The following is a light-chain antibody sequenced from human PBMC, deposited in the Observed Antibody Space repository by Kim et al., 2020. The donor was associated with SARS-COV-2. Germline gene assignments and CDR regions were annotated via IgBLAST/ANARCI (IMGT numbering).Light chain of an antibody. Sequence: DIQMTQSPSSLSASVGDRVTITCRASQSISTYLVWYQQKPGKAPNLLIYGASRVQSGVPSRFSGSGYGTEFTLTITSLQLDDFATYYCQQSYTAPTFGGGTKVDIK. CDR3: QQSYTAPT. V-gene: IGKV1-39*01. CDR2: GAS. CDR1: QSISTY. J-gene: IGKJ4*01.